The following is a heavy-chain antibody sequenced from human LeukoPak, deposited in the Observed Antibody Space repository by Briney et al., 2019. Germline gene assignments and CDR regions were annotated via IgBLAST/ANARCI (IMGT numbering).Heavy chain of an antibody. CDR2: IYYSGST. D-gene: IGHD7-27*01. CDR1: GGSFSSYY. V-gene: IGHV4-39*01. Sequence: SETLSLTCAVYGGSFSSYYWGWIRQPPGKGLEWIGSIYYSGSTYYNPSLKSRVTISVDTSKNQFSLKLSSVTAADTAVYYCGRHDWGSDYWGQGTLVTVSS. J-gene: IGHJ4*02. CDR3: GRHDWGSDY.